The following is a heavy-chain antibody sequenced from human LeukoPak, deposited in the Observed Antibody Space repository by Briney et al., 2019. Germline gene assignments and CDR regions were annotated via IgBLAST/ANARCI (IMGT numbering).Heavy chain of an antibody. D-gene: IGHD3-9*01. J-gene: IGHJ4*02. Sequence: GGSLRLSCAASGFTFSSNYMSWVRQAPGKGLEWVSVIYSSGSTYYADSVQSRFIISRDNSKNTLYLQVTSLRDEDTPLYSCARDRTTLRSFDYLLCRLMRIVTGFYWGQGTLVTVSS. CDR3: ARDRTTLRSFDYLLCRLMRIVTGFY. V-gene: IGHV3-66*01. CDR1: GFTFSSNY. CDR2: IYSSGST.